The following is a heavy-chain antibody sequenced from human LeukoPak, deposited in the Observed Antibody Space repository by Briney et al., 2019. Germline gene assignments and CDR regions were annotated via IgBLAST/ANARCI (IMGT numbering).Heavy chain of an antibody. D-gene: IGHD2-21*02. CDR1: GYTFTGYY. J-gene: IGHJ3*02. CDR3: ARRDFFMGDAFDI. CDR2: INPNSGGT. V-gene: IGHV1-2*02. Sequence: EASVKVSCKASGYTFTGYYMHWVRQAPGQGLEWMGWINPNSGGTNYAQKFQGRVTMTRDTSISTAYMELSRLRSDDTAVYYCARRDFFMGDAFDIWGQGTMVTVSS.